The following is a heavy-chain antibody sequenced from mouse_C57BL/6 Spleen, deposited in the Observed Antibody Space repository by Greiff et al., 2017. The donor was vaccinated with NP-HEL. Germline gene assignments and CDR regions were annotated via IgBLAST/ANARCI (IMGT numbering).Heavy chain of an antibody. CDR2: ISSGGDYI. Sequence: EVMLVESGEGLVKPGGSLKLSCAASGFTFSSYAMSWVRQTPEKRLEWVAYISSGGDYIYYADTVKGRFTISRDNARNTLYLQMSSLKSEDTAMYYCTREGYGSFYAMDYWGQGTSVTVSS. J-gene: IGHJ4*01. CDR1: GFTFSSYA. CDR3: TREGYGSFYAMDY. V-gene: IGHV5-9-1*02. D-gene: IGHD1-1*01.